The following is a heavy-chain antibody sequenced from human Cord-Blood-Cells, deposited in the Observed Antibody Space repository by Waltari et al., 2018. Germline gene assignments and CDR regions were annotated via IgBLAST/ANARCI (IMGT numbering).Heavy chain of an antibody. D-gene: IGHD6-13*01. Sequence: TFSSYGMHWVRQAPGKGLEWVAVIWYDGSNKYYADSVKGRFTISRDNSKNTLYLQMNSLRAEDTAVYYCARDRGGIAAAGIDYWGQGTLVTVSS. CDR3: ARDRGGIAAAGIDY. V-gene: IGHV3-33*01. CDR2: IWYDGSNK. J-gene: IGHJ4*02. CDR1: TFSSYG.